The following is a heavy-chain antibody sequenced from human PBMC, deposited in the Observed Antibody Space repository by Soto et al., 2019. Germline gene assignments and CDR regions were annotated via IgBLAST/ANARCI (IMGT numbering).Heavy chain of an antibody. Sequence: QVQLVQSGAEVKKPGASVKVSCKASGYTFTSYYMHWVRQAPGQGLEWMGIINPSGGSTSYAQKFQGRVTMTRDTSTSTVYMELSSLRSEATAVYYCAIEDGDYGDWFYWGQGTLVTVSS. CDR2: INPSGGST. V-gene: IGHV1-46*01. CDR3: AIEDGDYGDWFY. J-gene: IGHJ4*02. D-gene: IGHD4-17*01. CDR1: GYTFTSYY.